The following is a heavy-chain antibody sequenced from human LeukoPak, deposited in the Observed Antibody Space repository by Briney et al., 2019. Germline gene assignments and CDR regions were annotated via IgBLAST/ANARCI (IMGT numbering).Heavy chain of an antibody. V-gene: IGHV3-23*01. D-gene: IGHD5-12*01. CDR3: AKDQGYSGYDPLDY. CDR1: GFTFSSYA. J-gene: IGHJ4*02. CDR2: ISGSGGRT. Sequence: GGSLRLSCAASGFTFSSYAMSWVRQAPGKGLEWVSAISGSGGRTYYADSVKGRFTISRDNSKNTLYLQMNSLRAEDTAVYYCAKDQGYSGYDPLDYWGQGTLVTVSS.